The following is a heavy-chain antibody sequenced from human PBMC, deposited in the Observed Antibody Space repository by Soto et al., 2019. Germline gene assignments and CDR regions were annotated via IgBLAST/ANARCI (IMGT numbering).Heavy chain of an antibody. V-gene: IGHV4-61*01. Sequence: SETLSLTCTVSGGSVSSGSYYWSWIRQPPGKGLEWIGYIYYSGSTNYNPSLKSRVTISVDTSKNQFSLKLSSVTAADTAVYYCAREYSGYDYYFDYWGQGTLVTVSS. CDR2: IYYSGST. J-gene: IGHJ4*02. D-gene: IGHD5-12*01. CDR1: GGSVSSGSYY. CDR3: AREYSGYDYYFDY.